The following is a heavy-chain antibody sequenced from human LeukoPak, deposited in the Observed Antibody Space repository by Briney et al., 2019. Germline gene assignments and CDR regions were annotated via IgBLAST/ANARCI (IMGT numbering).Heavy chain of an antibody. CDR3: ATDRPYYYDSSGYYYFDY. V-gene: IGHV1-24*01. CDR1: GYTLTELS. D-gene: IGHD3-22*01. CDR2: FDPEDGET. Sequence: ASVKVSCTVSGYTLTELSMHWVRQAPGKGLEWMGGFDPEDGETIYAQKFQGRVTMTEDTSTDTAYMELSSLRSEDTAVYYCATDRPYYYDSSGYYYFDYWGQGTLVTVSS. J-gene: IGHJ4*02.